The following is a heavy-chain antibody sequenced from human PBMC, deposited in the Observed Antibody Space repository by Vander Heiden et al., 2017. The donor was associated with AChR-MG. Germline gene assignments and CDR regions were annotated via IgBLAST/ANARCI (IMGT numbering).Heavy chain of an antibody. Sequence: VQLVQSGPEVKKSGESLRISCEASGYTFTSYWISWVRQRPGEGLEWMARIDPRDSSIEYNPSFQGHVTVSVDRSINTAYLQWTGLKASDSAMYYCATQIQIAAPGTLTFDVWGQGTMVTVSS. CDR1: GYTFTSYW. V-gene: IGHV5-10-1*03. CDR3: ATQIQIAAPGTLTFDV. D-gene: IGHD6-13*01. CDR2: IDPRDSSI. J-gene: IGHJ3*01.